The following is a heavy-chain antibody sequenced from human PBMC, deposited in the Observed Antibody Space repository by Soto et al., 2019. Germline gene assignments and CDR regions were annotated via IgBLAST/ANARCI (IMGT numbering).Heavy chain of an antibody. Sequence: GGSLRLSCAASGFTFSDHYMDWVRQAPGKGLEWVGRTRNKANSYTTEYAASVKGRFTISRDDSKNSLYLQMNSLKTEDTAVYYCARENLWFGELWAYYFDYWGQGTLVTVSS. D-gene: IGHD3-10*01. CDR1: GFTFSDHY. J-gene: IGHJ4*02. V-gene: IGHV3-72*01. CDR3: ARENLWFGELWAYYFDY. CDR2: TRNKANSYTT.